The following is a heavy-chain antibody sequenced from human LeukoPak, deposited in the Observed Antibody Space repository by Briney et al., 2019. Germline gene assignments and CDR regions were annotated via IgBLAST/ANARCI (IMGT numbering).Heavy chain of an antibody. Sequence: PAGGSLRLSCAASGFTFSSYALNWVRQAPGMGLEWVSSISASGGSTYYADSVKGRFTISRDTSKNTLYLQMNSVRLEDTAVYYCAKGIGGGYSSGSAFDYWGHGTLVTVSS. CDR1: GFTFSSYA. CDR3: AKGIGGGYSSGSAFDY. J-gene: IGHJ4*01. CDR2: ISASGGST. V-gene: IGHV3-23*01. D-gene: IGHD6-19*01.